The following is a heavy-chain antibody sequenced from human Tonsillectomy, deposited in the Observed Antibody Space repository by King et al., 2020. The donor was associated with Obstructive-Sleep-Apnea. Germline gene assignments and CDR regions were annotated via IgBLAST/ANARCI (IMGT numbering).Heavy chain of an antibody. J-gene: IGHJ4*02. D-gene: IGHD6-13*01. Sequence: VQLVESGGGVVQPGRSLRLSCAASGFTFSSYAMHWVRQAPGKGLEGVAFISYDGSDKDYADSGKGRFTISRDNSKNTLYLQMNSLTAEDTAVYYCANEGGAATDTGFEYWGQGTLVTVSS. CDR3: ANEGGAATDTGFEY. CDR1: GFTFSSYA. V-gene: IGHV3-30*04. CDR2: ISYDGSDK.